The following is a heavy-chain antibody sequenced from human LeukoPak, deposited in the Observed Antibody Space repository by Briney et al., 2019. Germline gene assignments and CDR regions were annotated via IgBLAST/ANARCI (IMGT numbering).Heavy chain of an antibody. J-gene: IGHJ4*02. Sequence: GGSLRLSCAASGFTFSSHSMNWVRQAPGKGLEWVSVISSGGITYYADSVKGRFTISRDNSKNTLFLQMNSLRAEDTAVYYCARVHGPFYFDYWGQGTLVAVSS. CDR1: GFTFSSHS. V-gene: IGHV3-66*01. CDR2: ISSGGIT. CDR3: ARVHGPFYFDY.